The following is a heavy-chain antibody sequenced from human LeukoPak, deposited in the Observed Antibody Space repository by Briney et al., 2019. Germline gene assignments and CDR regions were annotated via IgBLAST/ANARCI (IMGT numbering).Heavy chain of an antibody. V-gene: IGHV4-39*01. CDR3: ARQVSDYYYYYIDV. J-gene: IGHJ6*03. D-gene: IGHD5/OR15-5a*01. CDR2: IYYSETT. Sequence: TSETLSLTCTVSGGSISSTGYYWDWIRQPPGKGLEWIGSIYYSETTYYNSSLKSRVTISLDTSKNQFSLSPKSVTAADTAVYYCARQVSDYYYYYIDVWGKGATVTVSS. CDR1: GGSISSTGYY.